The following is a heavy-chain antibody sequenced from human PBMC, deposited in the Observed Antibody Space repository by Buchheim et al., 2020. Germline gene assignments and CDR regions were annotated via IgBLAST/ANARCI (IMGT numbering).Heavy chain of an antibody. V-gene: IGHV3-23*01. Sequence: EVQLLESGGGFIQPGGSLRLSCAASGFTFSSYAMSWVRQAPGKGLEWVSSITASGGSTHYADSVKGRFTISRDSSKNTLYLQMNSLRAEDTALYYCSKGGRGDGWFYAFDIWGQGT. D-gene: IGHD6-19*01. CDR1: GFTFSSYA. J-gene: IGHJ3*02. CDR2: ITASGGST. CDR3: SKGGRGDGWFYAFDI.